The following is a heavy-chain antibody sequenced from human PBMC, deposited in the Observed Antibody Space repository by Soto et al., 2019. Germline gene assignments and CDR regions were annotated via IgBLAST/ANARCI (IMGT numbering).Heavy chain of an antibody. J-gene: IGHJ3*02. V-gene: IGHV1-18*01. CDR1: GYSFTNYG. Sequence: ASVKVSCKASGYSFTNYGISWVREAPGQGLEWMGWISTYNGDTDYPQKVQGRVTMTTDTSTSTAYMELRRLRAEDTALYYCAKDISSRIAPHDAFDIWGQGTMVTVSS. CDR2: ISTYNGDT. D-gene: IGHD3-9*01. CDR3: AKDISSRIAPHDAFDI.